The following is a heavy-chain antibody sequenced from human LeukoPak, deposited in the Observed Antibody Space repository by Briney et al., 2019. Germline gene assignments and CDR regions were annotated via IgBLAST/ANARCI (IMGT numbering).Heavy chain of an antibody. J-gene: IGHJ1*01. CDR3: AREFQMGATVLIWYFQH. Sequence: ASVKVSCKASGYTFTGYYMHRVRQAPGQGLEWMGWINPNSGGTNYAQKFQGRVTMTRDTSISTAYMELSRLRSDDTAVYYCAREFQMGATVLIWYFQHWGQGTLVTVSS. CDR1: GYTFTGYY. V-gene: IGHV1-2*02. CDR2: INPNSGGT. D-gene: IGHD1-26*01.